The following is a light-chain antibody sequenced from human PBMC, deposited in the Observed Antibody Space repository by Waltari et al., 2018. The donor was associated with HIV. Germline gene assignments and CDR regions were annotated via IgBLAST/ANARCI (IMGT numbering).Light chain of an antibody. V-gene: IGLV1-51*01. J-gene: IGLJ2*01. CDR1: DSDIGNNY. CDR2: ENN. Sequence: SVLTQPPSLSAAPGQKVTISCYGSDSDIGNNYVFWFHQLPETAPKLLIHENNKRPSGIPDRFSGSKSGTSATLAITGLQTGDEADYFCGTWDSNLSVVLFGGGTKLTVL. CDR3: GTWDSNLSVVL.